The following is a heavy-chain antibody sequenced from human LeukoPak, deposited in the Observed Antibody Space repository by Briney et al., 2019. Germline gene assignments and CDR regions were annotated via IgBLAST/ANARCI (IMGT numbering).Heavy chain of an antibody. CDR1: GFTFSNYA. J-gene: IGHJ2*01. Sequence: GGSLRLSCAASGFTFSNYALHWVRQAPGKGLEWVAVISYDGSNKYYADSVKGRFTISRDNSKNTLYLQMNRLRAEDTAVYYCAKQRISYCSSTSCYRGDWYFDLWGRGALVTVSS. CDR2: ISYDGSNK. CDR3: AKQRISYCSSTSCYRGDWYFDL. D-gene: IGHD2-2*02. V-gene: IGHV3-30-3*02.